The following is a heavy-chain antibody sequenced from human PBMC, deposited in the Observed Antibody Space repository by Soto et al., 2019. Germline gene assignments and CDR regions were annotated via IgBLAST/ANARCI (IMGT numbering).Heavy chain of an antibody. V-gene: IGHV4-34*01. J-gene: IGHJ4*02. CDR2: INHSGST. Sequence: QVQLQQWGAGLLKPSETLSLTCAVYGGSFSGYYWSWIRQPPGKGLEWIGEINHSGSTNYNPSLKSRVTISVDTSKNQFSLKLSSVTAADTAVYCCARRGIYDYVWGSYRSGPLFDYWGQGTLVTVSS. CDR1: GGSFSGYY. CDR3: ARRGIYDYVWGSYRSGPLFDY. D-gene: IGHD3-16*02.